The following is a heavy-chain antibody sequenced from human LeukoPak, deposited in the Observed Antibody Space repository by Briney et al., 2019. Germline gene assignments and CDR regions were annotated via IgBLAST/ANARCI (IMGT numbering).Heavy chain of an antibody. CDR2: IHYTGTT. D-gene: IGHD1-26*01. Sequence: SETLSLTCGVSGGAITNYYWSWIRRPPGKGLECIGDIHYTGTTKYNPSVKSRVTISIDTSKNQFSLELSSVTATDTAVYFCATNRVGTYDRPFDIWGQGTMVTVSS. V-gene: IGHV4-59*08. CDR1: GGAITNYY. J-gene: IGHJ3*02. CDR3: ATNRVGTYDRPFDI.